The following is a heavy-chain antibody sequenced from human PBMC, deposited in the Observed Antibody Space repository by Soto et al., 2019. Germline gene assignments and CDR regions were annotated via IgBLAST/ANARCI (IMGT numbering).Heavy chain of an antibody. D-gene: IGHD2-8*01. Sequence: SETQSHTCTVSGGSVSNSNDYWGWIRQSPGKGLEWIGSVYYRGRSYSKSSVKSRVTISVDTSKNQFSLNLNSVTASDTAVYYCVSQRTSVLTQAYFDYWGPGALVTGSS. CDR3: VSQRTSVLTQAYFDY. CDR1: GGSVSNSNDY. J-gene: IGHJ4*02. CDR2: VYYRGRS. V-gene: IGHV4-39*01.